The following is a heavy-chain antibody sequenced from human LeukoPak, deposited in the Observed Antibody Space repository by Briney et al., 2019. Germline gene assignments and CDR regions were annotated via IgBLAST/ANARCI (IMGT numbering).Heavy chain of an antibody. D-gene: IGHD3-9*01. CDR1: GFTFSSYS. J-gene: IGHJ4*02. V-gene: IGHV3-23*01. CDR2: ISGSGGST. CDR3: ARDILTGYYAFDY. Sequence: GGSLRLSCAASGFTFSSYSMNWVRQAPGKGLEWVSAISGSGGSTYYADSVKGRFTISRDNSKNTLYLQMNSLRAEDTAVYYCARDILTGYYAFDYWGQGTLVTVSS.